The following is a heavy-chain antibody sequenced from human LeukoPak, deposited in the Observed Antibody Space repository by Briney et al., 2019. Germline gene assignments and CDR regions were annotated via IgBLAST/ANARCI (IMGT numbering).Heavy chain of an antibody. Sequence: ASVKVSCKASGYIFTAYYIHWLRQAPGQGLEWMGWINPNSGGTSFALNFQGRVTLTRDTSISTVYMELSRLRPDDTAVYYCARDLSGGALGAFDIWGQGTMVTVSS. D-gene: IGHD2-15*01. J-gene: IGHJ3*02. V-gene: IGHV1-2*02. CDR3: ARDLSGGALGAFDI. CDR1: GYIFTAYY. CDR2: INPNSGGT.